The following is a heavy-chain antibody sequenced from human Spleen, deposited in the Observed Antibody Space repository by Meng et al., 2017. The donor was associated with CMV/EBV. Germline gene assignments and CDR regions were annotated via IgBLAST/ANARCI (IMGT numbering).Heavy chain of an antibody. J-gene: IGHJ6*02. CDR3: AKDLSRYYYYFGMDA. V-gene: IGHV3-23*01. D-gene: IGHD6-13*01. CDR2: ISNSGGRT. CDR1: GFTFSNFA. Sequence: GGSLRLSCAASGFTFSNFAMAWVRQAPGKGLEWISGISNSGGRTYNADSVKGRFTISRDNSKNTLYLQMNSLRAEDTAAYYCAKDLSRYYYYFGMDAWGQGTTVTVSS.